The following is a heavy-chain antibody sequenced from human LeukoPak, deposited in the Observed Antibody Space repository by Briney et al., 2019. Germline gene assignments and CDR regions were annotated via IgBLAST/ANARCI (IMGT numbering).Heavy chain of an antibody. Sequence: SETLSLTCAVYGGSFSGYYWSWIRQPPGKGLEWIGEINHSGSTNYNPSLKSRVTISVDTSKNQFSLKLSSVTAADTAVYYCAGESYSGYDYWGQGTLVTVSS. CDR2: INHSGST. D-gene: IGHD5-12*01. J-gene: IGHJ4*02. CDR3: AGESYSGYDY. CDR1: GGSFSGYY. V-gene: IGHV4-34*01.